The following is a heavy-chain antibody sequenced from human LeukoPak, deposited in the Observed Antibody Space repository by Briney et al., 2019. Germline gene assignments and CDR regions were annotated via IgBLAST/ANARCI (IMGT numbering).Heavy chain of an antibody. V-gene: IGHV3-23*01. Sequence: GGSLRLSCAASGFTFSSYAMSWVCLAPGKGLAWVPVISGSGGSTYYADSVKGRFTVSRDNSKNTLYLQMNSLRAEDTAVYYCAKGRDSSTWYLFDYWGQGTLVTVSS. D-gene: IGHD6-13*01. CDR3: AKGRDSSTWYLFDY. J-gene: IGHJ4*02. CDR1: GFTFSSYA. CDR2: ISGSGGST.